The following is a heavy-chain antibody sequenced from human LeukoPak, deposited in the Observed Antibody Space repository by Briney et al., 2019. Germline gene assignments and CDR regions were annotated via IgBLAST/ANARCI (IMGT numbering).Heavy chain of an antibody. V-gene: IGHV3-48*03. CDR2: ISSSGSTI. CDR3: ARLDIVATGAFDL. Sequence: PGGSLRLSCAASGFTFSSYEMNWVRQAPGKGLEWVSYISSSGSTIYYADSVKGRFTISRDNAKNSLYLQMNSLRDEDTAVYYCARLDIVATGAFDLWGQGTMVTVSS. D-gene: IGHD5-12*01. J-gene: IGHJ3*01. CDR1: GFTFSSYE.